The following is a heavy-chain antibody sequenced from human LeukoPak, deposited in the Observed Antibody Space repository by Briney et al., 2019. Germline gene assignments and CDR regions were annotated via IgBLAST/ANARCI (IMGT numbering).Heavy chain of an antibody. V-gene: IGHV4-34*01. J-gene: IGHJ6*02. CDR3: ARGDPPYSSSWYLGGGTNYYYYYGMDV. CDR1: GGSFSGYY. Sequence: PSETLSLTCAVYGGSFSGYYWSWIRQPPGKGLEWIGEINHSGSTNYNPSLKSRVTISEDTSKNQFSPKLSSVTAADTAVYYCARGDPPYSSSWYLGGGTNYYYYYGMDVWGQGTTVTVSS. D-gene: IGHD6-13*01. CDR2: INHSGST.